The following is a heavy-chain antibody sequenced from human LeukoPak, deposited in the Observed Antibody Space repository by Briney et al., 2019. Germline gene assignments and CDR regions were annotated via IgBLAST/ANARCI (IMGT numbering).Heavy chain of an antibody. CDR2: INSDGSSL. V-gene: IGHV3-74*01. CDR1: GFSFSSHW. Sequence: PGGSLRLSCAASGFSFSSHWMHWVRQAPGKELVWVSRINSDGSSLSYADSVKGRFTISRDNAKNSLYLQMNSLRAEDTAVYYCAREMDIVVVVAATYYYYGMDVWGQGTTVTVSS. J-gene: IGHJ6*02. CDR3: AREMDIVVVVAATYYYYGMDV. D-gene: IGHD2-15*01.